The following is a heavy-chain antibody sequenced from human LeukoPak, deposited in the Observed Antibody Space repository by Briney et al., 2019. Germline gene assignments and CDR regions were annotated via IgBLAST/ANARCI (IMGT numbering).Heavy chain of an antibody. CDR1: GYTFTTYG. CDR3: TRGYFDY. V-gene: IGHV1-18*01. CDR2: ISTYNGNT. Sequence: ASVKVSRKASGYTFTTYGISCVRQAPGQGLECMGWISTYNGNTNYAQKFQDRVIITTDTSTSTAYMELRSLGSDDTAVYYCTRGYFDYWGQGTLVTVS. J-gene: IGHJ4*02.